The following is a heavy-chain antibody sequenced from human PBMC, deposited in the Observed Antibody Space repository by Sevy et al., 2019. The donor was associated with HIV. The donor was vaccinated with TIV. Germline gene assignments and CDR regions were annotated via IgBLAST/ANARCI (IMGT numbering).Heavy chain of an antibody. V-gene: IGHV4-38-2*01. CDR3: ARADTIVVVPAAKGGWFDP. CDR2: IYHSGST. J-gene: IGHJ5*02. Sequence: SETLSLTCAVSGYSISSGYYWGWILQPPGKGLEWIGCIYHSGSTNYNPSLKSRVTISVDTSKNQFSLKLSSVTAADTAVYYCARADTIVVVPAAKGGWFDPWGQGTLVTVSS. D-gene: IGHD2-2*01. CDR1: GYSISSGYY.